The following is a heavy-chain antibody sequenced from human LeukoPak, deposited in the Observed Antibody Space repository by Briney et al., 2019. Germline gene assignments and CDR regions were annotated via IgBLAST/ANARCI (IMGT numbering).Heavy chain of an antibody. CDR3: ARGFGPNAFDI. Sequence: GGSLRLSCAASGFTFSSYAMSWVRQAPGKGLEWVSVVYSGGSTYYADSIKGRFTISRDSSKNTLYLQMNSLRAEDTAVYYCARGFGPNAFDIWGQGTMVTVSS. D-gene: IGHD3-3*01. CDR1: GFTFSSYA. V-gene: IGHV3-66*01. CDR2: VYSGGST. J-gene: IGHJ3*02.